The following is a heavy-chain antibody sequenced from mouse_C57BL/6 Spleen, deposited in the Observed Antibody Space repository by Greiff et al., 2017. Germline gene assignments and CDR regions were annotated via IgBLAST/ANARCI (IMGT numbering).Heavy chain of an antibody. J-gene: IGHJ4*01. Sequence: QVQLQQPGAELVKPGASVKMSCKASGYTFTSYWITWVKQRPGQGLEWIGDIYPGSGSTDYNEKFKSKATLTVDTSSSTAYMQLSSLTSEDSAVYCCARAPGKDAMDYWGQGTSVTVSS. D-gene: IGHD4-1*01. CDR3: ARAPGKDAMDY. V-gene: IGHV1-55*01. CDR1: GYTFTSYW. CDR2: IYPGSGST.